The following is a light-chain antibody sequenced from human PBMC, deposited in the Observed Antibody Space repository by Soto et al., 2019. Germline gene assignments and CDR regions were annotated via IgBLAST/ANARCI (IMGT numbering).Light chain of an antibody. CDR1: QSVTTN. CDR2: AAS. V-gene: IGKV3-15*01. Sequence: EIVMTQSPATLSVSPGERATLSCRASQSVTTNLAWYHQKPGQAPRLLIYAASTRATGIPARFSGSGSGTEFTLTISRLQSEDFAVYYCQQYSIWPRTFGQGTKLEIK. CDR3: QQYSIWPRT. J-gene: IGKJ2*02.